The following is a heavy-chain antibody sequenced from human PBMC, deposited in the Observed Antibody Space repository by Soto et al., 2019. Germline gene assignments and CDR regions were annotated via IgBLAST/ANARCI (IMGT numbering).Heavy chain of an antibody. V-gene: IGHV4-34*01. CDR2: INHSGST. J-gene: IGHJ4*02. Sequence: QVQLQQWGAGLLKPSETLSLTCAVYGGSFSGYYWTWIRQPPGTGLEGIGEINHSGSTHYNPSLKSRVTISVDTSKNQFSLKLTSVTAADTAVYYCARDKITGLFDYWGQGTLVTVSS. CDR3: ARDKITGLFDY. CDR1: GGSFSGYY. D-gene: IGHD2-8*02.